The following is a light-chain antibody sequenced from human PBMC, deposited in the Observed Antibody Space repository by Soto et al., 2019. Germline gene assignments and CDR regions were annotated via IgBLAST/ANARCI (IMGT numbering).Light chain of an antibody. CDR2: EVS. CDR3: CSYAGTVAYV. J-gene: IGLJ1*01. Sequence: SVLTQPASVSGSPGQSITISCTGTSSDVGGYNYVSWYQQHPGKAPKLMIYEVSTRPSGVSNRFSGSKSGDTASLTISGLQAEDEADYFCCSYAGTVAYVFGTGTKVTVL. V-gene: IGLV2-23*02. CDR1: SSDVGGYNY.